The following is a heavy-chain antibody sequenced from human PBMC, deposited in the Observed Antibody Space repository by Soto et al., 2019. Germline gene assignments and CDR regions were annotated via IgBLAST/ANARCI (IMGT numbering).Heavy chain of an antibody. D-gene: IGHD2-21*02. J-gene: IGHJ4*02. CDR2: SSNSGTFA. CDR1: GFTFSDYY. Sequence: PGGSLRLSCAASGFTFSDYYMSWVRQAPGRGLEWISYSSNSGTFARYATSVKGRFSISRDNANNSLYLEMNSLRVEDTAVYYCARPGDKFNVLDYWGQGTQVSVYS. CDR3: ARPGDKFNVLDY. V-gene: IGHV3-11*06.